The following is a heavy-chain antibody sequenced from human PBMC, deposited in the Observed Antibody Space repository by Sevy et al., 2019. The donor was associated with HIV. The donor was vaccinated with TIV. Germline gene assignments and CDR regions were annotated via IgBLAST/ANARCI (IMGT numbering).Heavy chain of an antibody. J-gene: IGHJ4*02. V-gene: IGHV3-48*02. CDR3: ARDRRTSLFDTGSGDYFDY. CDR1: GFTFSSYS. D-gene: IGHD3-10*01. Sequence: GGSLRLSCAASGFTFSSYSMNWVRQAPGKGLEWVSYISSSSSTIYYADSVKGRFTISRDNAKNSLYLQMNSLRDEDTAVYYCARDRRTSLFDTGSGDYFDYWGQGTLVTVSS. CDR2: ISSSSSTI.